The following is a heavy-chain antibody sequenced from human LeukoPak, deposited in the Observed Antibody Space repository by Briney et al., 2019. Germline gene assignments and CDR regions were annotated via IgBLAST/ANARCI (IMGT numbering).Heavy chain of an antibody. D-gene: IGHD3-9*01. CDR2: ISSSSSTK. Sequence: GGSLRLSCEASGVTFSSYSMNWVRQAPGKGLEWVSYISSSSSTKKYVDSVKGRFTISRDNAKNSLYLQMNSLRAEDTAVYYCFGTPKDILTGCYRIGAFDIWGQGTMVTVSS. CDR3: FGTPKDILTGCYRIGAFDI. CDR1: GVTFSSYS. J-gene: IGHJ3*02. V-gene: IGHV3-48*01.